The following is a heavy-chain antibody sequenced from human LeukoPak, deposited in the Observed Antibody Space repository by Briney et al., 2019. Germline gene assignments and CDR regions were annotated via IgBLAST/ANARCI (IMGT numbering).Heavy chain of an antibody. D-gene: IGHD6-13*01. CDR1: GLTFSDYY. CDR3: AKGIAAAGTWLFDY. V-gene: IGHV3-23*01. CDR2: ISGSGGST. Sequence: GGSLRLSCAASGLTFSDYYMSWVRQAPGKGLEWVSAISGSGGSTYYADSVKGRFTISRDNSKNTLYLQMNSLRAEDTAVYYCAKGIAAAGTWLFDYWGQGTLVTVSS. J-gene: IGHJ4*02.